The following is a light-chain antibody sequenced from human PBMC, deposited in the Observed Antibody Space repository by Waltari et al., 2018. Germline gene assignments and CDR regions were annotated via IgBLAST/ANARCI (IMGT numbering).Light chain of an antibody. CDR1: TPNIGNYA. V-gene: IGLV1-36*01. J-gene: IGLJ2*01. CDR3: AAWDDSLNGPI. Sequence: QSVLTQPPSVSAAPRQRVPISCSGSTPNIGNYAGHWYQPPPGKAPKLLIYGNDVLASVVSDRFSGSKAGSSASLAISGLQSEDEAEYYCAAWDDSLNGPIFGGGTKVTVL. CDR2: GND.